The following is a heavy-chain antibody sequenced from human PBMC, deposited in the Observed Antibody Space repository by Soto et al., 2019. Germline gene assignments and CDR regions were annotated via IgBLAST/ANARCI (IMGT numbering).Heavy chain of an antibody. CDR1: GYTFTDYA. D-gene: IGHD1-26*01. CDR3: ARGAKWDPRGVEAQQDDYFDY. CDR2: VDTGNGNT. V-gene: IGHV1-3*04. Sequence: ASVKVSCKPSGYTFTDYAIRWVRQAPGHSLEWLGWVDTGNGNTKYSQNFQDRLTITRDTFARTTAMELNSLNSGDTALYYCARGAKWDPRGVEAQQDDYFDYWGRGTLVTVSS. J-gene: IGHJ4*02.